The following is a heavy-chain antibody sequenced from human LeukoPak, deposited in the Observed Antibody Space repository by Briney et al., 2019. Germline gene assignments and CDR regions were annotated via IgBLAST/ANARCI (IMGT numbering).Heavy chain of an antibody. D-gene: IGHD3-10*01. CDR2: ISGSGGST. Sequence: GGSLRLSCAASGFTFSSYAMSGVRQAPGKGLEWVSAISGSGGSTYYADSVKGRFTISRDNSKNTLYLQMNSLRAEDTAVYYCAKDPDGSGSYYDYWGQGTLVTVSS. CDR3: AKDPDGSGSYYDY. V-gene: IGHV3-23*01. CDR1: GFTFSSYA. J-gene: IGHJ4*02.